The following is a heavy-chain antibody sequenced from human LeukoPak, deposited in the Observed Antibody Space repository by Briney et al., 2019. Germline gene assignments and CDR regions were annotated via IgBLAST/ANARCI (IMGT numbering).Heavy chain of an antibody. CDR3: ARDKSGYDFWSGYYTFDY. CDR1: GYTFTSNY. V-gene: IGHV1-46*01. J-gene: IGHJ4*02. D-gene: IGHD3-3*01. Sequence: ASVKVSCKAFGYTFTSNYMHWVRQAPGQGPEWMGVINPSGGSTSYAQKFQGRVTMTRDMSTSTVYMELSSLRSEDTAVYYCARDKSGYDFWSGYYTFDYWGQGTLVTVSS. CDR2: INPSGGST.